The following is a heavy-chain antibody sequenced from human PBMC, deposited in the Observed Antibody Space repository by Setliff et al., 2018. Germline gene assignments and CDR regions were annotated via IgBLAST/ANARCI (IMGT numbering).Heavy chain of an antibody. D-gene: IGHD1-26*01. J-gene: IGHJ4*02. CDR3: ARVSRTIVGARGFDY. CDR2: IIPIIGTA. Sequence: SVKVSCKASGGTFSSYGISWVRQAPGQGLEWMGGIIPIIGTANYAQKFQGRVTITADESTSTAYMELSSLRSEDTAVYYCARVSRTIVGARGFDYWGQGTLVTVSS. V-gene: IGHV1-69*13. CDR1: GGTFSSYG.